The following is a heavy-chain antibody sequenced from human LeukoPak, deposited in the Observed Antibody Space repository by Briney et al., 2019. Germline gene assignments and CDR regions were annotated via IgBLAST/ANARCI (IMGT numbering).Heavy chain of an antibody. V-gene: IGHV4-34*01. CDR3: ARRLLYYYDSSGYYYDPTHFDY. CDR1: GGSFSGYY. Sequence: PSETLSLTCAVYGGSFSGYYWSWIRQPPGKGLEWIGEINHSGSTNYNPSLKSRVTISVDTSKNQFSLKLSSVTAADTAVYYCARRLLYYYDSSGYYYDPTHFDYWGQGTLVTVSS. J-gene: IGHJ4*02. D-gene: IGHD3-22*01. CDR2: INHSGST.